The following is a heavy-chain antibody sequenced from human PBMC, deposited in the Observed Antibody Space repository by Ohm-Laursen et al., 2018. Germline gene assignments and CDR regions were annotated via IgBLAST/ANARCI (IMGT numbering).Heavy chain of an antibody. CDR2: IYTSGST. J-gene: IGHJ6*02. Sequence: TLSLTCTVSGGSISSYYWSWIRQPAGKGLEWIGRIYTSGSTSYNPSLMTRVTMSIDTSNNQFSLKLSSVTAADTAVYYCARWGRYYYGMDVWGQGTTVTVSS. D-gene: IGHD3-16*01. CDR3: ARWGRYYYGMDV. CDR1: GGSISSYY. V-gene: IGHV4-4*07.